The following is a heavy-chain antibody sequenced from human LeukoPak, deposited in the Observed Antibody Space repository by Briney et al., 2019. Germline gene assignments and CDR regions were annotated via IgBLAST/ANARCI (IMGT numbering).Heavy chain of an antibody. D-gene: IGHD3-22*01. CDR2: IYYSGST. CDR3: ARDTYYCDSSGYYYREYMDV. V-gene: IGHV4-59*01. CDR1: GGSISSYY. Sequence: SETLSLTCTVSGGSISSYYWSWIRQPPGKGLEWIGYIYYSGSTNYNPSLKSRVTISVDTSKNQFSLKLSSVTAADTAVYYCARDTYYCDSSGYYYREYMDVWGKGTTVTVSS. J-gene: IGHJ6*03.